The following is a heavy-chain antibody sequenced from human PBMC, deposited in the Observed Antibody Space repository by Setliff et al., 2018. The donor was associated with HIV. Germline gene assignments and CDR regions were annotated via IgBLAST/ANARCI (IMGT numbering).Heavy chain of an antibody. CDR1: GYSISSGYY. CDR2: IYHSGTT. D-gene: IGHD4-17*01. J-gene: IGHJ4*02. V-gene: IGHV4-38-2*01. Sequence: SETLSLTCAVSGYSISSGYYWGWIRQPPGKGLEWVGSIYHSGTTYYNPSLKSRVTMSVDTSKNQFSLKLTSVTASDTAVDYCARAAAGNTGPFDLWGQGSPVTVSS. CDR3: ARAAAGNTGPFDL.